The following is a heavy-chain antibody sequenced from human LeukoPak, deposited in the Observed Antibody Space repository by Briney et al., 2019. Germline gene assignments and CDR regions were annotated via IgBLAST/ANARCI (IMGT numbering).Heavy chain of an antibody. D-gene: IGHD3-22*01. CDR1: GGSIRSSSYY. CDR3: ARQSEYYDSSGYLLDY. V-gene: IGHV4-39*01. CDR2: IYYSGST. J-gene: IGHJ4*02. Sequence: SETLSLTCTVSGGSIRSSSYYWGWIRQPPGTGLEWIGSIYYSGSTYYNPSLKSRVTISVDTSKNQFSLKLSSVTAADTAVYYCARQSEYYDSSGYLLDYWGQGTLVTVSS.